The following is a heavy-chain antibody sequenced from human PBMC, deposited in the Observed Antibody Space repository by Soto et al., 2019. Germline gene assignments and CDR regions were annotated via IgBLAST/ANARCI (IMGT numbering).Heavy chain of an antibody. Sequence: GGSLRLSCAASGFTFSSYGMHWVRQAPGKGLEWVAVISYDGSNKYYADSVKGRFTISRDNSKNTLYLQMNSLRAEDTAVYYCSCGSGRRGLFDYWGQGTLVTVSS. CDR1: GFTFSSYG. D-gene: IGHD3-10*01. J-gene: IGHJ4*02. CDR3: SCGSGRRGLFDY. CDR2: ISYDGSNK. V-gene: IGHV3-30*03.